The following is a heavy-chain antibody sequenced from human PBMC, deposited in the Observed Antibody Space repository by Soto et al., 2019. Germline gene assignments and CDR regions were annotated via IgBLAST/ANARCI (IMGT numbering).Heavy chain of an antibody. J-gene: IGHJ6*02. Sequence: ASVKVSCKSSGYTFTGYGISWVRQAPGQGPEWLGWISALNGNTKYAQKFQGRVTMTTDPSTNTAYMDLRNLRSDDTAVYYCARDTQGPNNYYSYYCMDVWGQGTMVTVSS. CDR2: ISALNGNT. CDR3: ARDTQGPNNYYSYYCMDV. CDR1: GYTFTGYG. D-gene: IGHD2-15*01. V-gene: IGHV1-18*04.